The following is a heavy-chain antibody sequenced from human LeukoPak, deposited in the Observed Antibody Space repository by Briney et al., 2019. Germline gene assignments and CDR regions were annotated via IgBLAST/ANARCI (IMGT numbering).Heavy chain of an antibody. V-gene: IGHV4-30-4*01. CDR1: GGSISSGDHY. J-gene: IGHJ6*02. Sequence: SQTLSLTCTVSGGSISSGDHYWSWIRQPPGKGLEWIGYIYYSGSTYYNPSLKSRVTISVDTSKNQFSLKLSSVTAADTAVYYCARDDYNNYYYGMDVWGQGTTVTVSS. CDR3: ARDDYNNYYYGMDV. CDR2: IYYSGST. D-gene: IGHD4-11*01.